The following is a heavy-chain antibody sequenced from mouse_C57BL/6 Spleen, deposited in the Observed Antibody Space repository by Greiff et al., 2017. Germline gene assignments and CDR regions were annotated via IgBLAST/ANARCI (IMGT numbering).Heavy chain of an antibody. CDR2: IYPSDSET. V-gene: IGHV1-61*01. D-gene: IGHD1-1*01. CDR1: GYTFTSYW. J-gene: IGHJ4*01. CDR3: AGHYYGRGAMDY. Sequence: QVQLKQPGAELVRPGSSVKLSCKASGYTFTSYWMDWVKQRPGQGLEWIGNIYPSDSETHYNQKFKDKATLTVDKSSSTAYMQLSSLTSEDSAVYYCAGHYYGRGAMDYWGQGTSVTVSS.